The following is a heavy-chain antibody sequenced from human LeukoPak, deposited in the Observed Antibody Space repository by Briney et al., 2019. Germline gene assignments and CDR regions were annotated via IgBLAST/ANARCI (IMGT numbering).Heavy chain of an antibody. CDR3: ARDRYSGNPGYYFDN. Sequence: PSETLSLTCIVSGGSISSGGYYWSWIRQHPGKGLEWIGYIYYSGNTYYNPSLKSRVTISVDTSKNQFSLKLGSVTAADTAVYYCARDRYSGNPGYYFDNWGQGTLVTVSS. D-gene: IGHD4-23*01. CDR1: GGSISSGGYY. J-gene: IGHJ4*02. CDR2: IYYSGNT. V-gene: IGHV4-31*03.